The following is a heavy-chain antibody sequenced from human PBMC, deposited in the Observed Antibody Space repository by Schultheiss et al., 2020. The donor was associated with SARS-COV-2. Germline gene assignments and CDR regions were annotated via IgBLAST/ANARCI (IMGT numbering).Heavy chain of an antibody. CDR1: GGSISSYY. V-gene: IGHV4-59*12. Sequence: SETLSLTCTVSGGSISSYYWSWIRQHPGKGLEWIGYIYYSGSTYYNPSLKSLVTISVDTSKNQFSLKLSSVTAADTAVYYCARDTATIFGVVMGGWFDPWGQGTLVTVSS. D-gene: IGHD3-3*01. CDR2: IYYSGST. CDR3: ARDTATIFGVVMGGWFDP. J-gene: IGHJ5*02.